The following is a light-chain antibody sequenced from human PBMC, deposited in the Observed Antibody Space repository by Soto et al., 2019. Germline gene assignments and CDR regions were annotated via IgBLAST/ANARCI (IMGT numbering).Light chain of an antibody. Sequence: TPSRRASQSVSSNLAWYQQKPGQAPRLLIYGASTRATGIPARFSGTGSWTEFTLTNGSLLSSGHSGYSCLPYIRSNRPFGLGTKVAIK. V-gene: IGKV3-15*01. CDR3: LPYIRSNRP. J-gene: IGKJ1*01. CDR2: GAS. CDR1: QSVSSN.